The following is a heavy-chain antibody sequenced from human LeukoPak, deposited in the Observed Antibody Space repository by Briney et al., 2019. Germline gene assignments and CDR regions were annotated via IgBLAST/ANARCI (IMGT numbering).Heavy chain of an antibody. CDR3: ARLMKGYSYGYGTDAFDI. D-gene: IGHD5-18*01. CDR2: IYYSGST. V-gene: IGHV4-59*08. J-gene: IGHJ3*02. CDR1: GGSISSYY. Sequence: SETLSLTCTVSGGSISSYYWSWIRQPPGKGLEWIGYIYYSGSTNYNPSLKSRVTISVDTSKNQFSLKLSSVTAADTAVYYCARLMKGYSYGYGTDAFDIWGQGTMVTVSS.